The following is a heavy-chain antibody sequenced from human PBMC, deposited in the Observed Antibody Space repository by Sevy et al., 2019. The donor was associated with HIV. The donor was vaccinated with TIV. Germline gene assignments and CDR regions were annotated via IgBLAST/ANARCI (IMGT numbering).Heavy chain of an antibody. CDR3: ARRMMTPMHAFDV. D-gene: IGHD2-21*02. V-gene: IGHV1-69*13. CDR1: GGTFGSSG. CDR2: IIPIFGTT. J-gene: IGHJ3*01. Sequence: ASVKVSCKASGGTFGSSGIIWVRQAPGEGLEWMGGIIPIFGTTDYVQRFHGRVTITADESTSTVYMELRSLKSEDTALYFCARRMMTPMHAFDVWGQGTMVTVSS.